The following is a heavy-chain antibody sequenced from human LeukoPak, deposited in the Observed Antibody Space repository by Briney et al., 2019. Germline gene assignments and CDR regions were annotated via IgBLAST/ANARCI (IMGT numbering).Heavy chain of an antibody. CDR1: GFIFNSHS. Sequence: GGSLRLSCAASGFIFNSHSMNWVRQAPGKGLEWVSVIYSGGSTYYADSVKGRFTISRDNSKNTLYLQMNSLRAEDTAVYYCARDWYRSGWYYFDYWGQGTLVTVSS. CDR2: IYSGGST. CDR3: ARDWYRSGWYYFDY. V-gene: IGHV3-66*01. J-gene: IGHJ4*02. D-gene: IGHD6-19*01.